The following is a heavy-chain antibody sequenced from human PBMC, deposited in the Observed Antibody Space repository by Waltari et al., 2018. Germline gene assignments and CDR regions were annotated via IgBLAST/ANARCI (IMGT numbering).Heavy chain of an antibody. V-gene: IGHV1-69*01. Sequence: QVQLVQSGTEVKKPGASVKVSCKAAGYTFSSSAISWVRQAPGQGLEWMGGIIPIFGTANYAQKFQGRVTITADESTSTAYRELSSLRSGDTAGYYCAIIPGPNIPWGQGTLVTVSS. CDR2: IIPIFGTA. J-gene: IGHJ5*02. D-gene: IGHD3-10*01. CDR3: AIIPGPNIP. CDR1: GYTFSSSA.